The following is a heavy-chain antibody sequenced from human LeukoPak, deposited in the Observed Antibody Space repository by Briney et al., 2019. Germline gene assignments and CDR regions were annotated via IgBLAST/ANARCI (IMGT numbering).Heavy chain of an antibody. CDR1: GFTFSSYE. V-gene: IGHV3-48*03. D-gene: IGHD4-17*01. CDR2: ISSSGSTI. CDR3: ARDPAYGALDY. J-gene: IGHJ4*02. Sequence: PGGSLRLSCAASGFTFSSYEMNWVRQAPGKGLEWVSYISSSGSTIYYADSVKGRFTISRDNAKNSLYLQMNSLRAEDTAIYHCARDPAYGALDYWGPGTLVTVSS.